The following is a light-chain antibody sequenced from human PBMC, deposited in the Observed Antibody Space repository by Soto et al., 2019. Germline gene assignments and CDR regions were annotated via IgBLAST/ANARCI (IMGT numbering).Light chain of an antibody. CDR3: QQYGSTPIT. CDR2: GAS. V-gene: IGKV3-20*01. Sequence: DIVLTQSPGTLSLSPGERATLSCRASQSVSSSYLAWYQQKPGQAPRLLIYGASSRATGIPDRFSGSGSGTNFTLTISRLEPEDFSVYYCQQYGSTPITFGQGTRLEIK. CDR1: QSVSSSY. J-gene: IGKJ5*01.